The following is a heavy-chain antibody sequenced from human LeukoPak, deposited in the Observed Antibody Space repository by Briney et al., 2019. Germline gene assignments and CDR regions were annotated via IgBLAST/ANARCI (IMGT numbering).Heavy chain of an antibody. D-gene: IGHD6-6*01. CDR2: INLNSGGT. CDR1: GYTFTGYY. V-gene: IGHV1-2*02. CDR3: ARDRIAALPYNWFDP. J-gene: IGHJ5*02. Sequence: ASVKVSCKASGYTFTGYYMHWVRQAPGQGLEWMGWINLNSGGTNYVQKFQGRVTMTRDTSISTAYLELSRLTSDDTAVYYCARDRIAALPYNWFDPWGQGTLVTVSS.